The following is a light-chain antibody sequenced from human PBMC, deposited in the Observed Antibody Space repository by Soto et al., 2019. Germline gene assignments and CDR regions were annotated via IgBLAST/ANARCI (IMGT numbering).Light chain of an antibody. CDR3: QQYETFPLT. V-gene: IGKV1-5*03. J-gene: IGKJ4*01. CDR2: KAS. Sequence: DIQMTQSPSTLSASVGDRVTIACRASQSISTWLAWYQQKPGKAPKLLIYKASILESGVPSRFSGSGSATEFTLTISSLQPEDFPSYYCQQYETFPLTFGGGTKVEIK. CDR1: QSISTW.